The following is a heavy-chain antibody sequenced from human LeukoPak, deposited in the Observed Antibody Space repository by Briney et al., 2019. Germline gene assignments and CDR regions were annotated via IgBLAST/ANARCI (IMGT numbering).Heavy chain of an antibody. Sequence: PGGSLRLSCAASRFTFSSYSMNWVRQAPGKGLEWVSSISSSSIYIYYADSVKGRFTISRDDAKNSLYLQMNSLRAEDTAVYYCAREDDYGDYLDYWGQGTLVTVSS. D-gene: IGHD4-17*01. V-gene: IGHV3-21*01. J-gene: IGHJ4*02. CDR1: RFTFSSYS. CDR2: ISSSSIYI. CDR3: AREDDYGDYLDY.